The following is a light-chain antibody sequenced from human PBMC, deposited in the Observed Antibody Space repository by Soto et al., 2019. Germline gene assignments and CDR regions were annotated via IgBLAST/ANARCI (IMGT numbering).Light chain of an antibody. CDR1: QSISSW. Sequence: DIQMTQSPSTLSASVGDRVTITCRASQSISSWLAWYQQKPGKAPKLLIYKASSLESGVPSRFSCSGSGTEFTLTISSLQPDDFETYYCQQYNSYMYTFGQGTKQEIK. CDR2: KAS. V-gene: IGKV1-5*03. J-gene: IGKJ2*01. CDR3: QQYNSYMYT.